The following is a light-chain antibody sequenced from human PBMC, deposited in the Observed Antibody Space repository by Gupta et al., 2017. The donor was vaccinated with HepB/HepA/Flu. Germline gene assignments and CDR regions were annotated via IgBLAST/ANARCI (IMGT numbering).Light chain of an antibody. CDR3: QAWDSSTVV. J-gene: IGLJ2*01. CDR1: KLGDKY. Sequence: SYELTQPPSVSVSPGQTASIPCSGDKLGDKYACWYQQKPGQSPVVVLYQDTKRPSGIPERFSGSNSGNTATLTISGTQAMDEADYYCQAWDSSTVVFGGGTKLTVL. CDR2: QDT. V-gene: IGLV3-1*01.